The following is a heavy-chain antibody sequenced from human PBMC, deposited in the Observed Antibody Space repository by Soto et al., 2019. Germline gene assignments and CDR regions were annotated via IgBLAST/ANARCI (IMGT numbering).Heavy chain of an antibody. D-gene: IGHD6-19*01. V-gene: IGHV3-7*01. CDR1: GFTFSSYW. J-gene: IGHJ4*02. CDR2: IKQDESEK. Sequence: EVQLVESGGGLVQPGGSLRLSCAASGFTFSSYWMTWVRQAPGKGLEWVANIKQDESEKYYVDSVKGRFTISRDNAKNSLYLQMNSLRAEDTAVYFCARSLRYIAVAATDYWGQGTLVTVSS. CDR3: ARSLRYIAVAATDY.